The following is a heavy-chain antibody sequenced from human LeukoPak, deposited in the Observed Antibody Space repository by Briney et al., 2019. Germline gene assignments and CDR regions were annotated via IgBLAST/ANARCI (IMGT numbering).Heavy chain of an antibody. CDR1: GYTFNRFY. J-gene: IGHJ4*02. CDR2: VNPSDGYT. V-gene: IGHV1-46*02. D-gene: IGHD1-26*01. CDR3: ARDISTFSGTFPGGDH. Sequence: ASVKVSCKASGYTFNRFYIHWVRQARGQGLEWMGIVNPSDGYTTYAQKFQGRVTMTRDMSTSTVYMELSSLTSDDTAMDFCARDISTFSGTFPGGDHWGQGTLVTVSS.